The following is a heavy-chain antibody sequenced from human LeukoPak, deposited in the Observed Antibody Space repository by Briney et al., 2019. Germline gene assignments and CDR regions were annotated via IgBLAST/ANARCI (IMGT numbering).Heavy chain of an antibody. CDR3: ARAGYCSGGSCYVGAFDI. J-gene: IGHJ3*02. D-gene: IGHD2-15*01. CDR1: GGTFSSYA. CDR2: IIPIFGTA. V-gene: IGHV1-69*05. Sequence: SVRVSCKASGGTFSSYAISWVRQAPGQGLEWMGRIIPIFGTANYAQKFQGRVTITTDESTSTAYMELSSLRSEDTAVYYCARAGYCSGGSCYVGAFDIWGQGTMVTVSS.